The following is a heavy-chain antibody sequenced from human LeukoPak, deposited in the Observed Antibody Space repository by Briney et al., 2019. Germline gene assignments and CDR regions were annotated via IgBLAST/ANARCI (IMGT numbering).Heavy chain of an antibody. CDR3: ARGSSSWYKTIDY. J-gene: IGHJ4*02. CDR2: IGGRDSGT. D-gene: IGHD6-13*01. Sequence: GGSLRLSCAASGFIFSNYAMSWVRQAPGKGLEWVSAIGGRDSGTYYADSVKGRFTISRDNAKNSLYLQMNSLRAEDTAVYYCARGSSSWYKTIDYWGQGTLVTVSS. CDR1: GFIFSNYA. V-gene: IGHV3-21*01.